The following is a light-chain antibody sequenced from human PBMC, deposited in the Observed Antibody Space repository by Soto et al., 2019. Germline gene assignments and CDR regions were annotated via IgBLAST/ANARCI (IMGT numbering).Light chain of an antibody. CDR2: AAS. Sequence: IQLTQSPSFLSASVGDRVTITCLASQGISSYLAWYQQKPGKAPKLLIYAASTLQSGVPSRFSGSGSGTEFTLTISSLQPEAFATYYCQQLNSYPLTFGGGTKVDIK. V-gene: IGKV1-9*01. J-gene: IGKJ4*01. CDR3: QQLNSYPLT. CDR1: QGISSY.